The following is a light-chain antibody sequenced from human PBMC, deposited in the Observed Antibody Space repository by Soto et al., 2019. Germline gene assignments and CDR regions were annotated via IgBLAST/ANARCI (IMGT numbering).Light chain of an antibody. Sequence: EIVMTQSPATLSVSPGERATLSCRASQSVSSSLAWYQQKPGQAPRLLIYAASTRATGIPARFSGSGSGTEFTLTISSLQSDDFALYYCQQYNNWPPEVTFGQGTRLEI. V-gene: IGKV3-15*01. CDR2: AAS. J-gene: IGKJ2*01. CDR3: QQYNNWPPEVT. CDR1: QSVSSS.